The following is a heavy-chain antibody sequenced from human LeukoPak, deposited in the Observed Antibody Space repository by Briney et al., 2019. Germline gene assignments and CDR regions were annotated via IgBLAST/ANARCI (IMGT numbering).Heavy chain of an antibody. Sequence: GGSLRLSCAASGFTFSSYEMNWVRQAPGKGLEWVSYISSSGSTIYYADSVKGRFTISRDNAKNSLYLQMNRLRAEDTAVYYCARVVGLGAFDIWGQGTMVTVSS. CDR3: ARVVGLGAFDI. J-gene: IGHJ3*02. D-gene: IGHD3-10*01. V-gene: IGHV3-48*03. CDR1: GFTFSSYE. CDR2: ISSSGSTI.